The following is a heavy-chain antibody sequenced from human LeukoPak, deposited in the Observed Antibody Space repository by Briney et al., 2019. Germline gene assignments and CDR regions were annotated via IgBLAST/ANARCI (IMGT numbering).Heavy chain of an antibody. D-gene: IGHD2-2*03. CDR2: IYSGGST. CDR1: GFTVSSNY. CDR3: ARFLGYCSSTSCSGYYGMDV. Sequence: GGSLRLSCAASGFTVSSNYMSWVRQAPGKGLEWVSVIYSGGSTYYADSVKGRFTISRHNSKNTLYLQMNSLRAEDTAVYYCARFLGYCSSTSCSGYYGMDVWGQGTTVTVSS. J-gene: IGHJ6*02. V-gene: IGHV3-53*04.